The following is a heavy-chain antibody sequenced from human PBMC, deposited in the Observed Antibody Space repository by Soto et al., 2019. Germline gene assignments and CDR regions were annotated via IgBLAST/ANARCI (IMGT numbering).Heavy chain of an antibody. J-gene: IGHJ6*02. CDR3: AKDMENGYNPYYYYGMDA. D-gene: IGHD3-10*01. CDR1: GFNFNDYG. CDR2: ISWNSVSI. V-gene: IGHV3-9*01. Sequence: SLRLSCAASGFNFNDYGMHWVRQAPGKGLEWVSSISWNSVSIGYADSVKGRFTISRDNAKNSLYLQMNSLRAEDTALYYCAKDMENGYNPYYYYGMDAWGQGTTVTVSS.